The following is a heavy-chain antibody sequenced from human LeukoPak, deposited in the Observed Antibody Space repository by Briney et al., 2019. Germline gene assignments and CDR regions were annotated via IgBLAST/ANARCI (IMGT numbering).Heavy chain of an antibody. D-gene: IGHD5-18*01. CDR1: GFSFSTYG. Sequence: GRSLRLSCVASGFSFSTYGIHWVCQAPGKGLEWVAVIWYDGSNKFYADSVKGRFTISRDNSKNTLYLQMNSLRAEDTAVYYCACIPGYSYGTLDAFD. CDR3: ACIPGYSYGTLDAFD. V-gene: IGHV3-33*01. J-gene: IGHJ3*01. CDR2: IWYDGSNK.